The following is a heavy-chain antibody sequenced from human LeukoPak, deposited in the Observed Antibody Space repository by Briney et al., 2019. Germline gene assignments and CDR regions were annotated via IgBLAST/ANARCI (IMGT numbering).Heavy chain of an antibody. CDR1: GGTFSSYA. D-gene: IGHD1-26*01. CDR3: ARDSGVGATPTEYFHH. J-gene: IGHJ1*01. CDR2: INPNSGGT. V-gene: IGHV1-2*02. Sequence: EASVKVSCKASGGTFSSYAISWVRQAPGQGLEWMGWINPNSGGTNYAQKFQGRVTMTRDTSISTAYMELRRLRSDDTAVYYCARDSGVGATPTEYFHHWGQGTLVTVSS.